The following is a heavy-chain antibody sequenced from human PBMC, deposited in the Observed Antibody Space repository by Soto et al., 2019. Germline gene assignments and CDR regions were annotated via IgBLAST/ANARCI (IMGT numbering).Heavy chain of an antibody. Sequence: QVQLVESGGGVVLPGRSLRLSCAASGFTFSSYAMHWVRQAPGKGLEWVAVISYDGSNKYYADSVKGRFTISRDNSKNTLYLQMNSLRAEDTAVYYCARPLTPTVTTPLLYWGQGTLVTVSS. CDR2: ISYDGSNK. J-gene: IGHJ4*02. CDR3: ARPLTPTVTTPLLY. CDR1: GFTFSSYA. V-gene: IGHV3-30-3*01. D-gene: IGHD4-17*01.